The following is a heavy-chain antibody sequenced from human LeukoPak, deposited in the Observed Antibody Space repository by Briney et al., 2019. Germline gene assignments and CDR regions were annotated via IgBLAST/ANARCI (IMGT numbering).Heavy chain of an antibody. CDR1: GLTFSRYW. CDR2: ISSSGSTI. Sequence: GGSLRLSCAASGLTFSRYWMYWVRQAPGKGLEWVSYISSSGSTIYYADSVQGRFTISRDNAKNSLYLQMSSLRVEDTAVYYCARNDYNFDYWGQGTLVTVSS. CDR3: ARNDYNFDY. V-gene: IGHV3-48*03. D-gene: IGHD3-16*01. J-gene: IGHJ4*02.